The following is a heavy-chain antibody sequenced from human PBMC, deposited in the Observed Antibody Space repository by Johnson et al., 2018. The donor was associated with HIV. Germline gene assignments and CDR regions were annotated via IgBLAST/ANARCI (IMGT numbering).Heavy chain of an antibody. CDR1: GFTFSSYA. CDR3: AKEDGYSYGSDAFDI. J-gene: IGHJ3*02. D-gene: IGHD5-18*01. Sequence: VQLLESGGGVVQPGRSLILSCAASGFTFSSYAMHWVRQAPGKGLEWVAVISYDGSNKYYADSVKGRFTISRDNSKNTLYLQMNSLRAEDTAVYYCAKEDGYSYGSDAFDIWGQGTMVTVSS. CDR2: ISYDGSNK. V-gene: IGHV3-30-3*01.